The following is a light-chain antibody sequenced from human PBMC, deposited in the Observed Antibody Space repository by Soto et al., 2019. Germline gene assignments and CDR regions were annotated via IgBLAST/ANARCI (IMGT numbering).Light chain of an antibody. V-gene: IGKV3-20*01. J-gene: IGKJ5*01. CDR1: QSVSNNY. Sequence: ESVLTQSPGTLSLSPGERATLSCRASQSVSNNYLAWYQQKSGQAPRLVIYGASSRATGIPDRLSGSGSGTDFTLTISRLEPEDFAVYYCQQYAASPITFGQGTRLEI. CDR2: GAS. CDR3: QQYAASPIT.